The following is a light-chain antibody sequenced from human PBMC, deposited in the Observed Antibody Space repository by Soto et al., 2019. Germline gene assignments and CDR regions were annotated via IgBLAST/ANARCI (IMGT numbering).Light chain of an antibody. CDR2: GAS. Sequence: EIVMTQSPATLSVSPGERATLSCRASQSVSSNLAWYQQKPGQAPRLLIYGASTRATGIPARFSGSGSGTEGTIPISSLQSADYAVYYCQQYNNWSPFTFGGGTKVEIK. CDR3: QQYNNWSPFT. J-gene: IGKJ4*01. V-gene: IGKV3-15*01. CDR1: QSVSSN.